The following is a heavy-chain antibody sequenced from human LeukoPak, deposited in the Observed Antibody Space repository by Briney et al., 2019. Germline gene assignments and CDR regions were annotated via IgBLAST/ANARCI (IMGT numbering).Heavy chain of an antibody. CDR1: GFTSSSHW. D-gene: IGHD3-10*01. CDR3: AREIFGSGSYPDY. J-gene: IGHJ4*02. CDR2: IKQDGSQK. V-gene: IGHV3-7*01. Sequence: GGSLRLSCVVSGFTSSSHWMSWVRQVPGKGLEWVANIKQDGSQKSYVDSVRGRFTISRDNSKNTVYLQMNGLRAEDTAVYYCAREIFGSGSYPDYWGQGTLAAVSS.